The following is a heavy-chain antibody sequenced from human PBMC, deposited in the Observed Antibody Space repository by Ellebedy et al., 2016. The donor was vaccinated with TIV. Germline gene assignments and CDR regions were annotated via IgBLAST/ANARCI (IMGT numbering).Heavy chain of an antibody. V-gene: IGHV1-18*01. Sequence: ASVKVSXXASGYTFTSYGISWVRQAPGQGLEWMGWISAYNGNTNYAQKLQGRVTMTTDTSTSTAYMELRSLRSDDTAVYYCARSRHATRDLAAVYWGQGTLVTVSS. J-gene: IGHJ4*02. D-gene: IGHD6-13*01. CDR2: ISAYNGNT. CDR1: GYTFTSYG. CDR3: ARSRHATRDLAAVY.